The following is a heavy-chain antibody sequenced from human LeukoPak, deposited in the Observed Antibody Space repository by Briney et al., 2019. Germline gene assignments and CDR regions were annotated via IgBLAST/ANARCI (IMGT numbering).Heavy chain of an antibody. D-gene: IGHD6-19*01. CDR1: GYTFTSYG. CDR2: ISAYNGNT. Sequence: ASVKVSCKASGYTFTSYGISWVRQAPGQGLEWMGRISAYNGNTNYAQKLQGRVTMTTDTSTSTAYMELRSLRSDDTAVYYCARAGYSSGWYVFAAPSFFDYWGQGTLVTVSS. J-gene: IGHJ4*02. V-gene: IGHV1-18*01. CDR3: ARAGYSSGWYVFAAPSFFDY.